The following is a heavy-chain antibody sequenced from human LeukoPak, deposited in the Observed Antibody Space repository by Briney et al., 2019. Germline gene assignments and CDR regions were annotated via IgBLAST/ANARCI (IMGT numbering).Heavy chain of an antibody. D-gene: IGHD3-9*01. CDR2: FDPENGET. Sequence: ASVKVSCKASGYTLTELSTHWVRQAPGKGLEWMGGFDPENGETIYAQKFQGRVTMTEDTSTDTAYMELRSLRSEDTAVYYCAAGADYDIMPYWGQGTLVTVS. J-gene: IGHJ4*02. CDR1: GYTLTELS. CDR3: AAGADYDIMPY. V-gene: IGHV1-24*01.